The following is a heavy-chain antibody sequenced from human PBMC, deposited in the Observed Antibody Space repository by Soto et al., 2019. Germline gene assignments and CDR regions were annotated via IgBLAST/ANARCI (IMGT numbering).Heavy chain of an antibody. J-gene: IGHJ4*02. D-gene: IGHD6-19*01. CDR2: ISSSSSTI. Sequence: EVQLVECGGGLVQPGGSLRLSCAASGFTFSSYSMNWVRQAPGKGLEWVSYISSSSSTIYYADSVKGRFTISRDNAKNSLYLQMNSLRAEDTAVYYCARVWYSSGWYGGEYYFDYWGQGTLVTVSS. CDR1: GFTFSSYS. CDR3: ARVWYSSGWYGGEYYFDY. V-gene: IGHV3-48*01.